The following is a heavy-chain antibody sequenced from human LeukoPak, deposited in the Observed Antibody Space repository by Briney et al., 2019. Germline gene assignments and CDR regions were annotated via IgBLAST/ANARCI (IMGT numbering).Heavy chain of an antibody. CDR1: GFTFSSYW. CDR2: IKQDGSEK. Sequence: GGSLRLSCAASGFTFSSYWMSWVRQAPGKGLEWVANIKQDGSEKYYVDSVKGRFTISRDNAKNSLYLQMNSLRAEDTAVYYCAKLAGPYYDFWSGYLGPTLDYWGQGTLVTVSS. D-gene: IGHD3-3*01. V-gene: IGHV3-7*03. J-gene: IGHJ4*02. CDR3: AKLAGPYYDFWSGYLGPTLDY.